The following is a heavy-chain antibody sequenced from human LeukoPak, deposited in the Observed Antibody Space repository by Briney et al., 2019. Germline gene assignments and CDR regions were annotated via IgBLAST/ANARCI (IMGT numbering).Heavy chain of an antibody. J-gene: IGHJ6*02. CDR1: GYTFINYG. CDR3: ARVGGPYNDGYYYGMDV. V-gene: IGHV1-18*01. Sequence: VKVSFKASGYTFINYGISWVRQAPGQGLAWLGWISAYNGYTNFAQKLQGRVTMTTDTSTSAAYMELRSLRSDDTAVYYCARVGGPYNDGYYYGMDVWGQGTTVTVSS. CDR2: ISAYNGYT. D-gene: IGHD3-16*01.